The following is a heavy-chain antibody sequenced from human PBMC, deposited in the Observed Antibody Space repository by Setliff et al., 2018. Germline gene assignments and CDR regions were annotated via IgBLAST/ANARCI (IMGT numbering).Heavy chain of an antibody. CDR1: GGSINSYY. J-gene: IGHJ4*02. Sequence: SETLSLTCIVSGGSINSYYWNWIRQPPGKGLEWIGYIYYSGNSNYNPSLKSRVTISVDTSKNQFSLKLSSVTAANTAVYYCARADYYGSGSYLAGSDYWGQGTLVTVSS. V-gene: IGHV4-59*01. CDR2: IYYSGNS. D-gene: IGHD3-10*01. CDR3: ARADYYGSGSYLAGSDY.